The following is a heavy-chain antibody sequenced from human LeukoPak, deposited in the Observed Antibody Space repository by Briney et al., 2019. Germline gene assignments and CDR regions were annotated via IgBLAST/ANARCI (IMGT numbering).Heavy chain of an antibody. CDR1: GGSISSYY. CDR2: IYYSGST. D-gene: IGHD4-11*01. Sequence: SETLSLTCTVSGGSISSYYWSWIRQPPGKGLEWIGYIYYSGSTNYNPSLKSRVTISVDTSKNQFSLKLSSVTAADTAVYYCARGHNVWETFQYSNYGWFDPWGQGTLVTVSS. J-gene: IGHJ5*02. CDR3: ARGHNVWETFQYSNYGWFDP. V-gene: IGHV4-59*01.